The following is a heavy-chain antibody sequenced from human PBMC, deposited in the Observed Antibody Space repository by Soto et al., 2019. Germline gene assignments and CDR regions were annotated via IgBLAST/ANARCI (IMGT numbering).Heavy chain of an antibody. Sequence: SETLSLTCPVSGVSISGYYWSWIRQPPGKGLEWIGYIYYSGSTNYNPSLKSRVTISVDTSKNQFSLKLSSVTAADTAVYYCARVPLSYGDYEDYWGQGTLVTVSS. J-gene: IGHJ4*02. V-gene: IGHV4-59*01. CDR3: ARVPLSYGDYEDY. CDR1: GVSISGYY. CDR2: IYYSGST. D-gene: IGHD4-17*01.